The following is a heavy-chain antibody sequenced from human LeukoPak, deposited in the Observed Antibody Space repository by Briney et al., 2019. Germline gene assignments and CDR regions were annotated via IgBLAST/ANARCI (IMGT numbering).Heavy chain of an antibody. CDR1: GASMRTLY. Sequence: SETLSLTCAVSGASMRTLYWTWIRQSPGKGLEWIGYVNDSGSANYNPSLKSRVTISIDTSRNQFSLTVTSVTAADTAVYYCARRLTYYNAFDIWGQGTMVTVSS. CDR2: VNDSGSA. V-gene: IGHV4-59*01. CDR3: ARRLTYYNAFDI. J-gene: IGHJ3*02. D-gene: IGHD2/OR15-2a*01.